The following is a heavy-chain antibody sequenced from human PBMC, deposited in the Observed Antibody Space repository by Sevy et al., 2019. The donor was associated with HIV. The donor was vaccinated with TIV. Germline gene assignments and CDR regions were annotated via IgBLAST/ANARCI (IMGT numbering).Heavy chain of an antibody. CDR3: ARAGDYGDYHFDY. J-gene: IGHJ4*02. V-gene: IGHV3-30-3*01. CDR2: ISDDGSNK. CDR1: GFIFSGYA. Sequence: GGSLRLSCAASGFIFSGYAMHWVRQTPGEGLEWVAVISDDGSNKYYADSVKGRFTISRDYSKNTLFLQMNSLKAEDTAVYYCARAGDYGDYHFDYWGQGSLVTVSS. D-gene: IGHD4-17*01.